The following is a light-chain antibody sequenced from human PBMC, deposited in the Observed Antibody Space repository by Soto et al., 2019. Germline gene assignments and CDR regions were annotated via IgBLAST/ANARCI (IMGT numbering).Light chain of an antibody. Sequence: PGERATLSCRASQSVSSTYLVWYQQKPGQAPRLLIYGASTRATGIPDRFSGSGSGTDFTLTISRLEPEDFAVYYCQHYGSSMWTSGQGTPVESK. V-gene: IGKV3-20*01. CDR2: GAS. J-gene: IGKJ1*01. CDR1: QSVSSTY. CDR3: QHYGSSMWT.